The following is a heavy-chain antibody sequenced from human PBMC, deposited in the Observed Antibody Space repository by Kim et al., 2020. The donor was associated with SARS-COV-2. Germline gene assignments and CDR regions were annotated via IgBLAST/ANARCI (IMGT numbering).Heavy chain of an antibody. CDR2: DGNNA. V-gene: IGHV3-30*03. J-gene: IGHJ4*02. Sequence: DGNNAHSADSVKVRFTISRDTSKNTLNLEINSLRAEDTAMYYCTRFDYWGQGTLVTVSS. CDR3: TRFDY.